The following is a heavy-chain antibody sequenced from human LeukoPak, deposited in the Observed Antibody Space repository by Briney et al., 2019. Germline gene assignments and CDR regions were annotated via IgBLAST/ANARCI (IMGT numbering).Heavy chain of an antibody. V-gene: IGHV3-30*01. CDR1: GFIFSSYA. J-gene: IGHJ4*02. CDR2: ISYDGNTR. CDR3: AREVDMVGSSPLDY. D-gene: IGHD1-26*01. Sequence: GGSLRLSCADSGFIFSSYAMHWVRQAPGKGLEWLAVISYDGNTRFYADSVKGRFTISRDNAKKKVYLQRNSLRNEDTAVYYCAREVDMVGSSPLDYWGQGALVTVSS.